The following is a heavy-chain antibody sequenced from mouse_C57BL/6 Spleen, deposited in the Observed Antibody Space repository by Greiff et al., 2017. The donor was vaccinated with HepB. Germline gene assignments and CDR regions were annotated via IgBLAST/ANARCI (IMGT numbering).Heavy chain of an antibody. CDR2: IYPGSGST. Sequence: QVQLKQSGAELVKPGASVKMSCKASGYTFTSYWITWVKQRPGQGLEWIGDIYPGSGSTNYNEKFKSKATLTVDTSSSTAYMQLSSLTSEDSAVYYCARSSYGYPPDYWGQGTTLTVSS. CDR1: GYTFTSYW. D-gene: IGHD2-2*01. V-gene: IGHV1-55*01. CDR3: ARSSYGYPPDY. J-gene: IGHJ2*01.